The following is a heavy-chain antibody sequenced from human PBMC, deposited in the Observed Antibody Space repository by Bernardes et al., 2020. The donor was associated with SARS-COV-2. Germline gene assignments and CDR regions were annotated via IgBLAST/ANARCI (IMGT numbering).Heavy chain of an antibody. D-gene: IGHD2-2*01. J-gene: IGHJ4*02. CDR3: VKGLYCSSVTCRTGFDY. CDR2: VSDDGGST. Sequence: GSLTLSGSVAGFSFSQYAMHWVRPAPGKGLEYISVVSDDGGSTYYADSLKGRFTISRDNSKNMLYLQMSSLRAEDTAVYYCVKGLYCSSVTCRTGFDYWGQGTLVTVSS. V-gene: IGHV3-64D*06. CDR1: GFSFSQYA.